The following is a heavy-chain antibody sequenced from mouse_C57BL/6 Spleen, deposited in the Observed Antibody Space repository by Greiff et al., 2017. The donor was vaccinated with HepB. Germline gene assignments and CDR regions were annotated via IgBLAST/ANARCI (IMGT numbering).Heavy chain of an antibody. J-gene: IGHJ3*01. CDR1: GYTFTDYE. CDR2: IDPETGGT. Sequence: LQESGAELVRPGASVTLSCKASGYTFTDYEMHWVKQTPVHGLEWIGAIDPETGGTAYNQKFKGKAILTADKSSSTAYMELRSLTSEDSAVYYCTRDDGSSPAWFAYWGQGTLVTVSA. V-gene: IGHV1-15*01. D-gene: IGHD1-1*01. CDR3: TRDDGSSPAWFAY.